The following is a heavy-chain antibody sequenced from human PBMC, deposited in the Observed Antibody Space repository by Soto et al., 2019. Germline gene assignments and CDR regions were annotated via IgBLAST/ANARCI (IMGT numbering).Heavy chain of an antibody. Sequence: SETLSLTFTVSGASITDYYCSCIWQSPRNGLECIGSIHYSGPTDYNPALKSRVTISVDTSKTQFSLNLTSATAADTAVYYCSREGAFGDTPWGQGTLANVSS. CDR3: SREGAFGDTP. J-gene: IGHJ5*02. CDR2: IHYSGPT. V-gene: IGHV4-59*01. D-gene: IGHD4-17*01. CDR1: GASITDYY.